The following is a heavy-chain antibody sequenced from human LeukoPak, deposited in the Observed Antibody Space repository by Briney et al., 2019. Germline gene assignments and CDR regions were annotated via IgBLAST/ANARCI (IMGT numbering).Heavy chain of an antibody. CDR2: INPSGGST. Sequence: ASVKVSCKASGYTFTSYYIHWVRQAPGQGLEWMGVINPSGGSTSYAQKFQGRVTTSRDTSTSTVYMELSSLRSEDTAVYYCARARGYSYGYFDYWGQGTLVTVSS. D-gene: IGHD5-18*01. CDR3: ARARGYSYGYFDY. V-gene: IGHV1-46*01. CDR1: GYTFTSYY. J-gene: IGHJ4*02.